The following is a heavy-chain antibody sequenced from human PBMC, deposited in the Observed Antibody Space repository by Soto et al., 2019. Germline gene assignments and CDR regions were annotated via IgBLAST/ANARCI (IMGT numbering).Heavy chain of an antibody. J-gene: IGHJ4*02. D-gene: IGHD2-15*01. CDR3: ARVGDCSGGSCYLVFDY. Sequence: PLSLRCSVAGGSSSGYCWSWIRKPPGKGLEWIGYIYYSGSTNYNPSLKSRVTISVDTSKNQFSLKLSSVTAADTAVYYCARVGDCSGGSCYLVFDYWGQRTLVTVPS. CDR1: GGSSSGYC. CDR2: IYYSGST. V-gene: IGHV4-59*01.